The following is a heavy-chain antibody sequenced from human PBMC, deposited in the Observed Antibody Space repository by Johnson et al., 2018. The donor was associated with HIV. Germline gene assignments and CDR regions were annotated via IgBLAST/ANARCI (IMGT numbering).Heavy chain of an antibody. Sequence: QVQLVESGGGLVKPGGSLRLSCAASGFTFSDYHMTWIRQAPGKGLEGVSYINSAGGTKHYADPVKGRFTIPRDNAKNSVYLQMNSLRAEDTALYYCARDRGGYYYDSSGLDAFDIWGQGTMVTVSS. CDR1: GFTFSDYH. D-gene: IGHD3-22*01. CDR3: ARDRGGYYYDSSGLDAFDI. CDR2: INSAGGTK. J-gene: IGHJ3*02. V-gene: IGHV3-11*04.